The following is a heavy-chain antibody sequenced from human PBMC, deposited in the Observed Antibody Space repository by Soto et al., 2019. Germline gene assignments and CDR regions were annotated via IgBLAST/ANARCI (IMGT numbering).Heavy chain of an antibody. Sequence: SGPTLVNPPQTLTLTCTFSWFSLSTSGGGVGWIRQPPGKALEWLALIYWDDDKRYSPSLKSRLTITKDTSKNQVVLTMTNMDPVDTATYYCAHRPSYCSGGSCYSGFDYWGQGTLVTVSS. CDR3: AHRPSYCSGGSCYSGFDY. D-gene: IGHD2-15*01. CDR1: WFSLSTSGGG. V-gene: IGHV2-5*02. CDR2: IYWDDDK. J-gene: IGHJ4*02.